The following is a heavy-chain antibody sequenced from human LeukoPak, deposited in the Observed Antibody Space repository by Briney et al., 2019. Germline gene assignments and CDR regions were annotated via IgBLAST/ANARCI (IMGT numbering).Heavy chain of an antibody. CDR2: IRYDGSNK. Sequence: GGSLRLSCAASGFTFSSYGMHWVRQAPGKGLEWVAFIRYDGSNKYYADSVKGRFTISRDNSKNTLYLQMNSLRAEDTAVYYCAKGVIAAAYYFDYWGQGTLVTVSS. CDR1: GFTFSSYG. V-gene: IGHV3-30*02. CDR3: AKGVIAAAYYFDY. J-gene: IGHJ4*02. D-gene: IGHD6-13*01.